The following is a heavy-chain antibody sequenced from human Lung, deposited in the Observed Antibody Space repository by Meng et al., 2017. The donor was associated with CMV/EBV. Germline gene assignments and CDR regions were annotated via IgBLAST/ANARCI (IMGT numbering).Heavy chain of an antibody. D-gene: IGHD7-27*01. J-gene: IGHJ4*02. CDR3: ARPETGGGFEY. CDR1: GYTFTGYY. V-gene: IGHV1-2*02. CDR2: INPNSGGT. Sequence: VHLVKSGAEVKKPGAVLKLSCKASGYTFTGYYIYWVREASGQGLEWMGWINPNSGGTDYAQKFQGRVTMTRDTSINTAYMELNGLTSDDTAVYFWARPETGGGFEYWGQGSLVTVSS.